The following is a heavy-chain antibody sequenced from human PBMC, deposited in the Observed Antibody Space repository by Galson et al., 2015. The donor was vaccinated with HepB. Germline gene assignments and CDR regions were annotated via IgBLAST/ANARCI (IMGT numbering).Heavy chain of an antibody. CDR3: ARILEAVYYDILTGYSQPFDAFDI. Sequence: PALVKPTQTLTLTCTVSGFSLSNARMGVSWIRQPPGKALEWLAHIFSNDEKSYSTSLKGRLTISKDTSKSQVVLTMTNMDPVDTATYYCARILEAVYYDILTGYSQPFDAFDIWGQGTMVTVSS. D-gene: IGHD3-9*01. V-gene: IGHV2-26*01. CDR2: IFSNDEK. CDR1: GFSLSNARMG. J-gene: IGHJ3*02.